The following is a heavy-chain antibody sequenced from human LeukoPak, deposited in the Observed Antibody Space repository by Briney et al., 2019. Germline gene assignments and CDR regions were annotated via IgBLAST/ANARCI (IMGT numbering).Heavy chain of an antibody. V-gene: IGHV4-4*07. CDR3: ARYSSGYYMDV. D-gene: IGHD6-6*01. J-gene: IGHJ6*03. CDR1: GYSINSGYY. Sequence: SETLSLTCTVSGYSINSGYYWSWIRQPAGKRLEWIGRIYTSGSTNYNPSLKSRVTMSEDTSKNQFSLKLSSVTAADTAVYYCARYSSGYYMDVWGKGTTVTVSS. CDR2: IYTSGST.